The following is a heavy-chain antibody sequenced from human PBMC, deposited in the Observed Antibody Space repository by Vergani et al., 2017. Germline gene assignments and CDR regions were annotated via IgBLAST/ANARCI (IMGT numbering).Heavy chain of an antibody. J-gene: IGHJ5*02. D-gene: IGHD2-2*02. Sequence: EVQLVQSGAEVKKPGESLKISCKGSGYSFTSYWIGWVHQMPGKGLEWMGIIYPGDSDTRYSPSFQGQVTISADKSISTAYLQWSSLKASDTAMYYCARSHGYCSSTSCYTDNWFDPWGQGTLVTVSS. CDR2: IYPGDSDT. V-gene: IGHV5-51*03. CDR3: ARSHGYCSSTSCYTDNWFDP. CDR1: GYSFTSYW.